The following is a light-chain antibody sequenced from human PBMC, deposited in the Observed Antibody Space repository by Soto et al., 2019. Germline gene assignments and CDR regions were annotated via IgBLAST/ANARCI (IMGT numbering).Light chain of an antibody. CDR3: SSYAGSNPLV. CDR2: EVS. V-gene: IGLV2-8*01. CDR1: SSDVGGYNY. J-gene: IGLJ1*01. Sequence: QSVLTQPPSASGSPGQSVTISCTGTSSDVGGYNYVSWYQQHPGKAPKLMIYEVSKRPSGVPDRFSGSKSGNTASLTVSGLQAEVEADYYCSSYAGSNPLVFGTGTKFTVL.